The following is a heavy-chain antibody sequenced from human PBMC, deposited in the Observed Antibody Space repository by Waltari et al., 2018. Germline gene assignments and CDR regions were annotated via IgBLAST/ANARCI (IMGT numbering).Heavy chain of an antibody. CDR2: INDRGDIT. Sequence: EVQLLESGGGLVQPGGSLRLSCAAPGFTFSRFAMNWVRQVPGKGLEWVSIINDRGDITNTADSVKGRFTVSRDNSKNTLFLHIKNLTAEDTAVYYCATRNYLDSWGRGALVTVSS. CDR1: GFTFSRFA. V-gene: IGHV3-23*01. CDR3: ATRNYLDS. J-gene: IGHJ4*02.